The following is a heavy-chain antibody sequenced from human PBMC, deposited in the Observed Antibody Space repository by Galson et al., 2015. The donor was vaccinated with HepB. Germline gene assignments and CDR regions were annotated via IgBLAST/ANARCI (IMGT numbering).Heavy chain of an antibody. J-gene: IGHJ4*02. CDR3: ARIPVTYYYGSGTRFHFDY. V-gene: IGHV4-39*01. CDR1: GGSISSSSYY. D-gene: IGHD3-10*01. Sequence: ETLSLTCTVSGGSISSSSYYWGWIRQPPGKGLEWIGSIYYSGSTYYNPSLKSRVTISVDTSKNQFSLKLSSVTAADTAVYYCARIPVTYYYGSGTRFHFDYWGQGTLVTVSS. CDR2: IYYSGST.